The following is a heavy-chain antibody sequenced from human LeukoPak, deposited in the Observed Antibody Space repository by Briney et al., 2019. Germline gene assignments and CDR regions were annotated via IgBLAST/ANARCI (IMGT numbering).Heavy chain of an antibody. CDR2: IKQDGSEK. D-gene: IGHD1-14*01. V-gene: IGHV3-7*03. J-gene: IGHJ5*02. CDR1: GFTFSSYW. Sequence: GGSLRLSRAASGFTFSSYWMSWVRQAPGKGREWVANIKQDGSEKCCMDSVRGRFTVSRANDTHSLYMHMHSLRAAATAVYHCASVAGHAHWFDPRGQGTLVTVSS. CDR3: ASVAGHAHWFDP.